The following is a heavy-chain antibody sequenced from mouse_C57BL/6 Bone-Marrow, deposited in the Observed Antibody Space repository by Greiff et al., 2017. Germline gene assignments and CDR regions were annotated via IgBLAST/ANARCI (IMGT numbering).Heavy chain of an antibody. CDR1: GFNIKDDY. J-gene: IGHJ2*01. CDR2: IDPETGDT. Sequence: EVQLQQSGAELVRPGASVKLSCTASGFNIKDDYMHWVKQRPEQGLEWIGWIDPETGDTEYASKFQGKATITADTASNTAYLQHSSLTSEETAVYYCTTVYDDEDYWGQGTTLTVSS. CDR3: TTVYDDEDY. D-gene: IGHD2-4*01. V-gene: IGHV14-4*01.